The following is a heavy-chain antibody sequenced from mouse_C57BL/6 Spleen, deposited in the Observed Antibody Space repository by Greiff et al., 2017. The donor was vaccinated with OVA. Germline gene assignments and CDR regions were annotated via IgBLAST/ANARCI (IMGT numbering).Heavy chain of an antibody. V-gene: IGHV1-50*01. Sequence: QVQLQQPGAELVKPGASVKLSCKASGYTFTSYWMQWVKQRPGQGLEWIGEIDPSDSYTNYNQKFKGKATLTVDTSSSTAYMQLSSLTSEDSAVYYCAKGGYYGSSDHWYFDVWGTGTTVTVSS. J-gene: IGHJ1*03. CDR3: AKGGYYGSSDHWYFDV. CDR2: IDPSDSYT. CDR1: GYTFTSYW. D-gene: IGHD1-1*01.